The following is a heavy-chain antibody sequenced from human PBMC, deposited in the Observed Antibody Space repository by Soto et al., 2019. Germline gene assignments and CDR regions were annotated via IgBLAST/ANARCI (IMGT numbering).Heavy chain of an antibody. CDR3: ARGSPPKASSGSYYNVDNWFDP. Sequence: PSETLSLTFAVGGGSFSGYYWSWIRQPPGKGLEWIGEINHSGSTNYNPSLKSRVTISVDTSKNQFSLKLSSVTAADTAVYYCARGSPPKASSGSYYNVDNWFDPWGQGTLVTVSS. CDR1: GGSFSGYY. CDR2: INHSGST. V-gene: IGHV4-34*01. J-gene: IGHJ5*02. D-gene: IGHD3-10*01.